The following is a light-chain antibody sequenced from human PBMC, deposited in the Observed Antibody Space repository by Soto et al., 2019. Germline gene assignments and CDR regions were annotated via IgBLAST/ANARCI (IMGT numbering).Light chain of an antibody. CDR3: QTYSDSPGA. Sequence: DIVMTQSPPTLSVSPGERATLSCRASQRVGSKLAWYQQRPGQAPRLLIYDASNRATGIPARFSGSGSGTESSLTISSLQSEDVAVYCCQTYSDSPGAFGGGTQVEIK. V-gene: IGKV3D-15*01. CDR1: QRVGSK. J-gene: IGKJ4*01. CDR2: DAS.